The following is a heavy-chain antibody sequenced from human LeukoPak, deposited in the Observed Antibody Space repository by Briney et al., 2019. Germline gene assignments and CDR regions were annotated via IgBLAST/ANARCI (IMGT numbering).Heavy chain of an antibody. D-gene: IGHD1-7*01. CDR2: IYYSGST. V-gene: IGHV4-61*08. CDR1: DGSVSSGGSY. Sequence: SETLSLTCTVSDGSVSSGGSYWSWIRQPPGKGLEWIGYIYYSGSTNYNPSLKSRVTISVDTSKNQFSLKLRSVTAADTAVYYCARDLGAGTWFDPWGQGTLVTVSP. J-gene: IGHJ5*02. CDR3: ARDLGAGTWFDP.